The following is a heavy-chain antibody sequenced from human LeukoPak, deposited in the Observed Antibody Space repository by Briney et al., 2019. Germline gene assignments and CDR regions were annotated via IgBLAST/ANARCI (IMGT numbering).Heavy chain of an antibody. J-gene: IGHJ6*02. CDR3: ARLRRYIKQATSGMDV. CDR2: TYYRSKWYY. V-gene: IGHV6-1*01. CDR1: GDIVSNDTAA. D-gene: IGHD5-18*01. Sequence: SQTLSLTCAISGDIVSNDTAAWSWIRQSPSRGLEWLGRTYYRSKWYYDYAISVKSRMTIDLETSKNRFSLHLNSVTPDDTAVYYCARLRRYIKQATSGMDVWGQGTTVTVSS.